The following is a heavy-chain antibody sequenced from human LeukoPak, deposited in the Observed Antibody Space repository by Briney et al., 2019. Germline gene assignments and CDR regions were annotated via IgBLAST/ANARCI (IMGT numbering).Heavy chain of an antibody. V-gene: IGHV3-15*01. CDR1: GFTFSTAW. Sequence: GGSLRLSCAASGFTFSTAWMSWVRQAPGKGLEWVGRFKSNTDGGTTDYAVPVKGRFTISGDDSKNMLYLQMNSLKTEDTAVYYCTTSSVYYGEGHWGQGTLVTVSS. J-gene: IGHJ4*02. CDR3: TTSSVYYGEGH. CDR2: FKSNTDGGTT. D-gene: IGHD4-17*01.